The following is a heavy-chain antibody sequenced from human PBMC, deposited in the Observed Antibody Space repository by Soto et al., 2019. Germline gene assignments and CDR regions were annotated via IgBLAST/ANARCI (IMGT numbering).Heavy chain of an antibody. V-gene: IGHV3-13*01. D-gene: IGHD2-8*01. CDR2: IGTAGDT. Sequence: LSLSCVASGFTFSSYDMHWVRQATGKGLEWVSAIGTAGDTYYPGSVKGRFTISRENAKNSLYLQMNSLRAGGTAVYYCARAGGYGTSRVWLPGAFDIWGQGTMVKVSS. J-gene: IGHJ3*02. CDR3: ARAGGYGTSRVWLPGAFDI. CDR1: GFTFSSYD.